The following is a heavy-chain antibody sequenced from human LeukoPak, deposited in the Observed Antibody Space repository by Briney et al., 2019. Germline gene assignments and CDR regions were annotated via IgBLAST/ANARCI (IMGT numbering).Heavy chain of an antibody. CDR3: ARGGGVLRYFDWPSYFDY. V-gene: IGHV4-31*03. CDR2: IYYSGST. Sequence: TLSLTCTVSGGSISSGGYYWSWIRQHPGKGLEWIGYIYYSGSTYYNPSLKSRVTISVDTSKNQFSLKLSSVTAADTAVYYCARGGGVLRYFDWPSYFDYWGQGTLVTVSS. D-gene: IGHD3-9*01. J-gene: IGHJ4*02. CDR1: GGSISSGGYY.